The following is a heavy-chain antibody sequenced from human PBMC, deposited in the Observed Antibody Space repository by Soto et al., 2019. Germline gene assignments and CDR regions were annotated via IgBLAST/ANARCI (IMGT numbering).Heavy chain of an antibody. Sequence: QVQLVQSGAEEKKPGASVKVSCKASGYTFTGYAMHWVRQAPGQRLEWMGWIYAGNGNTKYSQKFQGRVTITRDTSASAAYMELSSLSSEDTAVYYCARAVAVAADFDYWGQGTLVTVSS. V-gene: IGHV1-3*05. D-gene: IGHD6-19*01. J-gene: IGHJ4*02. CDR3: ARAVAVAADFDY. CDR1: GYTFTGYA. CDR2: IYAGNGNT.